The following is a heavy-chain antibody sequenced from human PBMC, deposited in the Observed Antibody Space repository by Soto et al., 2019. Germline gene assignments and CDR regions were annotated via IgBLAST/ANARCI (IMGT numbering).Heavy chain of an antibody. D-gene: IGHD4-17*01. CDR3: ARTTAVPNTLRSRYFYDY. V-gene: IGHV4-61*01. J-gene: IGHJ4*02. Sequence: SETLSLTCSVSGGSVSNKTYYWSWIRQPPGKRLEWIGYVYYSGTTNYNPSLKSRVTISVDLSKNQFSLRLSSVTTADTALYYCARTTAVPNTLRSRYFYDYWGQGTLVTVSS. CDR2: VYYSGTT. CDR1: GGSVSNKTYY.